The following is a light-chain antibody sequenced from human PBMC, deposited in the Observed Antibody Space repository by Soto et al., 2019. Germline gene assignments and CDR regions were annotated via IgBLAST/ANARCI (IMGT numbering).Light chain of an antibody. Sequence: QAVLTQPASVTGSPGQSIAISCSGTSSDIGTYDHVAWFQQFPGKTSKRVIYSVGDGPSGVSYRVSGSKSGNTASLTISGIQADDEADYYCISYTVSKPYGFGPGTKGTVL. CDR1: SSDIGTYDH. CDR2: SVG. CDR3: ISYTVSKPYG. J-gene: IGLJ1*01. V-gene: IGLV2-14*01.